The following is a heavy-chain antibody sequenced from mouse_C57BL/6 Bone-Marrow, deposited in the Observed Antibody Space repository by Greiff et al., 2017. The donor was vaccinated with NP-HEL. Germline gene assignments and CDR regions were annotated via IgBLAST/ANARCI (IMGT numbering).Heavy chain of an antibody. D-gene: IGHD1-1*01. CDR3: AGTTVVAKDWYFDV. CDR2: IYPRSGNT. CDR1: GYTFTSYG. Sequence: QVQLQQSGAELARPGASVKLSCKASGYTFTSYGISWVKQRTGQGLEWIGEIYPRSGNTYYNEKFKGKATLTADKSSSTAYMALRSLTSEDSAVYFCAGTTVVAKDWYFDVWGTGTTVTVSS. V-gene: IGHV1-81*01. J-gene: IGHJ1*03.